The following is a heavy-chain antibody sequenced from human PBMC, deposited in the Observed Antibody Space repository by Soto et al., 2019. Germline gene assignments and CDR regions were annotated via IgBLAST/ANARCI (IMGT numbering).Heavy chain of an antibody. D-gene: IGHD6-13*01. CDR1: GYTFTSYW. V-gene: IGHV5-51*01. CDR3: ARSYSSRWPYYNYYGMEV. CDR2: IYPGDSDT. Sequence: GESLKISCKGSGYTFTSYWIGWVRQMPGKGLEWMGIIYPGDSDTRYSPSFQGQVTISADKSNTTAYLQWSSLKASDTAMYYCARSYSSRWPYYNYYGMEVWEQGTTVTVSS. J-gene: IGHJ6*01.